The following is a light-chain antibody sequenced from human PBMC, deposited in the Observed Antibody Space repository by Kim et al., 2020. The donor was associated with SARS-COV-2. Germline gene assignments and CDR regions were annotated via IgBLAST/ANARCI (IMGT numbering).Light chain of an antibody. Sequence: GQTVTISCSGSSSNIGSNTVNWYQQVPGTAPKVLMYDTNQRPSGVPDRFSASKSGTSASLAISGLQSEDEADYHCAAWDDSLHGWVFGGGTQLTVL. CDR1: SSNIGSNT. J-gene: IGLJ3*02. V-gene: IGLV1-44*01. CDR2: DTN. CDR3: AAWDDSLHGWV.